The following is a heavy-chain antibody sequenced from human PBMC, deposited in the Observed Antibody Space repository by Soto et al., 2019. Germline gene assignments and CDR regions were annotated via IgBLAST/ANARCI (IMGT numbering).Heavy chain of an antibody. CDR2: ISSSGSTI. V-gene: IGHV3-48*03. J-gene: IGHJ4*02. D-gene: IGHD3-3*01. CDR1: GFTFSSYE. CDR3: ARWRARVLRFLEWLPPWY. Sequence: EVQLVESGGGLVQPGGSLRLSCAASGFTFSSYEMNWVRQAPGKGLEWVSYISSSGSTIYYADSVKGRFTISRDNAKNSLYLQMNSLRAEDTAVYYCARWRARVLRFLEWLPPWYWGQGTLVTVSS.